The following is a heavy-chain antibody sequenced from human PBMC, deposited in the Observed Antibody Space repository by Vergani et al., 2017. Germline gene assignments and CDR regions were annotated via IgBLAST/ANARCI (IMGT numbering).Heavy chain of an antibody. Sequence: VELLESGGGLAQPGGSLRVSCSASGFRVTTYYMSWVRQAPGKGLEWVSVIKSDGRTSYAESVRGRFTISSDTSRNAVYLQMNILRVEDTGVYYCTRSECSGTTCYGHYFDLWGHGSLVTVSS. CDR1: GFRVTTYY. D-gene: IGHD2-15*01. CDR2: IKSDGRT. V-gene: IGHV3-66*02. CDR3: TRSECSGTTCYGHYFDL. J-gene: IGHJ4*03.